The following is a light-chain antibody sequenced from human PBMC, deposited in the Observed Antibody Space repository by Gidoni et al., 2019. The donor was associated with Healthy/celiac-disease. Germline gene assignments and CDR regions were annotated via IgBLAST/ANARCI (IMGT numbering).Light chain of an antibody. Sequence: SYELTQPPPVSVSPGQTARITCSGDALPKQYAYWYQQKPGQAPVLVIYTDSERPSGIPERFSGSSSGTTVTLTISGVQAEDEAYYYCQSADSSGTYVFGTGTKVTVL. V-gene: IGLV3-25*03. CDR1: ALPKQY. J-gene: IGLJ1*01. CDR3: QSADSSGTYV. CDR2: TDS.